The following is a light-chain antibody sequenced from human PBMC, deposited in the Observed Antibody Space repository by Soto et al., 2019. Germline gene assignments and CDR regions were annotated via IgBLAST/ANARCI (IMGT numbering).Light chain of an antibody. V-gene: IGKV1-5*03. CDR1: QSTSTW. CDR2: KAS. J-gene: IGKJ1*01. Sequence: DIQMTQSPSTLSASVGDRVTITCRASQSTSTWLAWYQHKPGKAPNLLIYKASSLESGVPSRFSGSGSGTEFTLTISRLQPDDVATYDCQQYGRYRTFGQGTKVEIK. CDR3: QQYGRYRT.